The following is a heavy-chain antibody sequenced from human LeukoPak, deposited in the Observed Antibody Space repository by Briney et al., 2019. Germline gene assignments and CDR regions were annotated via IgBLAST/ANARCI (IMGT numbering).Heavy chain of an antibody. CDR3: ARGGNYGAYSLDV. Sequence: SETLSLTCAVYGGSFSGYYWSWIRQPPGKGLEWIGEINHSGSTNYNPSLKSRVTISVDTSKNQLSLKLSSVTAADTAVYYCARGGNYGAYSLDVWGKGTTVTVSS. CDR2: INHSGST. CDR1: GGSFSGYY. D-gene: IGHD3-16*01. V-gene: IGHV4-34*01. J-gene: IGHJ6*04.